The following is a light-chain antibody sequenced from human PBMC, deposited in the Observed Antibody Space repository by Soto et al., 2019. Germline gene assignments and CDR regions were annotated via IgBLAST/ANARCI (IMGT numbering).Light chain of an antibody. CDR3: LQTYSTPWT. CDR1: QDIRRY. CDR2: SAS. V-gene: IGKV1-39*01. J-gene: IGKJ1*01. Sequence: DIQMTQSPSSLSPSVGDRVTITCRASQDIRRYLSWYQQKTGTAPKFLIYSASGLHSGVPSRFSGSGSGTDFTLTISSLQPEDFATYYCLQTYSTPWTFGQGTKGEIK.